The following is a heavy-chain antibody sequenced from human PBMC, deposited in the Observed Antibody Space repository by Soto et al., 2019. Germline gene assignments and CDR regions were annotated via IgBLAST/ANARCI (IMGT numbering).Heavy chain of an antibody. V-gene: IGHV4-34*01. CDR2: INHSGST. Sequence: QVQLQQWGAGLLKPSETLSLTCAVYGGSFSGYYWSWIRQPPGKGLEWIGEINHSGSTNYNPSLKSRVTISVDTSKNQFSLKLSSVTAADTAVYYCARGRYPWGSSGWSAYFDYWGQGTLVTVSS. J-gene: IGHJ4*02. CDR3: ARGRYPWGSSGWSAYFDY. CDR1: GGSFSGYY. D-gene: IGHD6-19*01.